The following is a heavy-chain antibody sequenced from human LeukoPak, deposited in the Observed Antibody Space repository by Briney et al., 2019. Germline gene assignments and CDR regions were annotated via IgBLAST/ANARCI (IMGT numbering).Heavy chain of an antibody. CDR2: INPNSGGT. V-gene: IGHV1-2*02. D-gene: IGHD6-19*01. CDR1: GYTFTGYY. Sequence: ASVKVSCKASGYTFTGYYMHWVRQAPGQGLEWMGWINPNSGGTNYAQKFQGRVTMTRDTSTSTAYMELSRLRSDDTAVYYCARDRSPDSSGWYRPFYYFDYWGQGTLVTVSS. J-gene: IGHJ4*02. CDR3: ARDRSPDSSGWYRPFYYFDY.